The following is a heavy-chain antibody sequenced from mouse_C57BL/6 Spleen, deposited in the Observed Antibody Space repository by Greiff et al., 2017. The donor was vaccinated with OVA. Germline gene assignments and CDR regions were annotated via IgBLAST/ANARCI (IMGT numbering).Heavy chain of an antibody. CDR2: INYDGSST. J-gene: IGHJ2*01. CDR3: ARETRGREFDY. D-gene: IGHD3-3*01. Sequence: EVMLVESEGGLVQPGSSMKLSCTASGFTFSDYYMAWVRQVPEKGLEWVANINYDGSSTYYLDYLKSRFIISRDNAKNILYLQMSSLKSEDTATYYCARETRGREFDYWGQGTTLTVSS. V-gene: IGHV5-16*01. CDR1: GFTFSDYY.